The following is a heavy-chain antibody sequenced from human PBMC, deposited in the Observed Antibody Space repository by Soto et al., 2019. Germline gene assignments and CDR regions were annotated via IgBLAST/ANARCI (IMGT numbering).Heavy chain of an antibody. CDR1: GFNFHTYT. D-gene: IGHD2-2*03. CDR3: ATGYCRSDNCHFTH. Sequence: DVQLVESGGGLVKPGGSLRLSCAASGFNFHTYTMTWVRQAPGKGLGWVSYISGTSETIFYANSVKGRFTTSRDNTKNSLYLQLNSRRDEETAVYYCATGYCRSDNCHFTHWGQGTLVTVSS. CDR2: ISGTSETI. V-gene: IGHV3-48*02. J-gene: IGHJ4*02.